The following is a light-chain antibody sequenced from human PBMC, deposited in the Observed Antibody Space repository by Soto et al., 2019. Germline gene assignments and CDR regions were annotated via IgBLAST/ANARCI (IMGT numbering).Light chain of an antibody. CDR1: QSISSSN. CDR3: QQYGSSSYT. J-gene: IGKJ2*01. CDR2: GAS. V-gene: IGKV3-20*01. Sequence: EIVLTQSPGTLSLSPGERATLSCRASQSISSSNLTWYQHTPGPAPRLLIYGASSRATGLPDRFSGSGSGTDFILTISRLEPEDFAVYYCQQYGSSSYTFGQGTQLEIK.